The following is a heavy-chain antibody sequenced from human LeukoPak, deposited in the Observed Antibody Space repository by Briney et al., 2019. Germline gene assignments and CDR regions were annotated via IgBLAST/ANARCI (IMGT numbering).Heavy chain of an antibody. J-gene: IGHJ4*02. V-gene: IGHV1-3*03. CDR2: INAGNGNT. CDR3: ARSGGTHYYDSSGYWEFDY. CDR1: GYTFTSYA. Sequence: ASVKVSCKASGYTFTSYAMHWVRQAPGQRLEWMGWINAGNGNTKYSQEFQGRVTITRDTSASTAYMELSSLRSEDMAVYYCARSGGTHYYDSSGYWEFDYWGQGTLVTVSS. D-gene: IGHD3-22*01.